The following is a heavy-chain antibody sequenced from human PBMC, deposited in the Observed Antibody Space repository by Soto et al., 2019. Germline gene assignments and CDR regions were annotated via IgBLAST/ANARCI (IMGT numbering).Heavy chain of an antibody. CDR3: ARDPQGDGYNDY. D-gene: IGHD5-12*01. Sequence: ASVKVSCKASGYTFTSYDINWVRQATGQGLEWMGWMNPNSGNTGYAQKFQGRVTMTRNTSISTAYMELSSLRSEDTAVYYCARDPQGDGYNDYWGQGTLVTVSS. CDR2: MNPNSGNT. V-gene: IGHV1-8*01. CDR1: GYTFTSYD. J-gene: IGHJ4*02.